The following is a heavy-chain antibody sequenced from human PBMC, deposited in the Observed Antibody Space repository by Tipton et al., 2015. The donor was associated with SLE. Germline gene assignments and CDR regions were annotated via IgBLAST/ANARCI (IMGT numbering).Heavy chain of an antibody. CDR3: AIIHRGIHLWELSLVAFDI. Sequence: TLSLTCTVSGGSISRYYWSWIRQPPGKGLEWIGYIYYSGSTNYNTSLKSRVTTSVDTSKIQFSLKLSSVTAADTAVYYCAIIHRGIHLWELSLVAFDIWGQVTMVTVSS. CDR1: GGSISRYY. D-gene: IGHD3-16*02. V-gene: IGHV4-59*01. J-gene: IGHJ3*02. CDR2: IYYSGST.